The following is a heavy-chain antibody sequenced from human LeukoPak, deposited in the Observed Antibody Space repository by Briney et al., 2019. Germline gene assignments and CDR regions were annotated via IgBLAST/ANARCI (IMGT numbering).Heavy chain of an antibody. D-gene: IGHD5-12*01. CDR1: GFTFSSFA. CDR3: ARDGNSGYNSDYYYGMDA. V-gene: IGHV3-30*04. Sequence: PGGSLRLSCAASGFTFSSFAMHWVRQAPGKGLAWVAVISYDGTNKYYADSVKGRFTISRDNSKNTLFLQMNSLRAEDTGMYYCARDGNSGYNSDYYYGMDAGGKGTTVTVSS. CDR2: ISYDGTNK. J-gene: IGHJ6*04.